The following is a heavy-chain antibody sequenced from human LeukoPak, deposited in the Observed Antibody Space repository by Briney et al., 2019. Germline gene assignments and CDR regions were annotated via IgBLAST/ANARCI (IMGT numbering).Heavy chain of an antibody. D-gene: IGHD3-22*01. CDR1: GGSFSSYA. Sequence: GASVKVSCKASGGSFSSYASIWVRQAPGQGLEWMGCIIPIFGTANYAQKFQGRVTITADESTSTAYMELSSLRSEDTAVYYCARGPSSSYYYDSSGYDYFDYWGQGTLVTVSS. CDR2: IIPIFGTA. CDR3: ARGPSSSYYYDSSGYDYFDY. J-gene: IGHJ4*02. V-gene: IGHV1-69*13.